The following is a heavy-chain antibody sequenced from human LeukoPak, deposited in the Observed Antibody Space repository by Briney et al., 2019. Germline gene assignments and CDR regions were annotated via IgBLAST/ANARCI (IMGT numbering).Heavy chain of an antibody. D-gene: IGHD4-17*01. CDR3: ARRPALGGGDYQYYFDY. J-gene: IGHJ4*02. CDR1: GGSISSSSYY. Sequence: SETLSLTCTVSGGSISSSSYYWGWIRQPPGKGLEWIGNIYYSGSTYYNPSLKSRVTISVDTSKNQFSLKLSSVTAADTAVYYCARRPALGGGDYQYYFDYWGQGTLVTVSS. V-gene: IGHV4-39*01. CDR2: IYYSGST.